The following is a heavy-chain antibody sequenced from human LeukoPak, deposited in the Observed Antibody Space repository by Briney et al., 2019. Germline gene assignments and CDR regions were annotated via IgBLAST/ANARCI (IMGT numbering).Heavy chain of an antibody. CDR2: ISDTGSRT. D-gene: IGHD3-9*01. J-gene: IGHJ4*02. Sequence: GGSLRLSCAASGFTFSSYAVSWVRQAPGRGLECVSTISDTGSRTYYADSVKGRFTISRDNSKNALYLQMNSLRAEDTAVYYCAKGTMYYDILDYWGQGTLVTVSS. CDR1: GFTFSSYA. V-gene: IGHV3-23*01. CDR3: AKGTMYYDILDY.